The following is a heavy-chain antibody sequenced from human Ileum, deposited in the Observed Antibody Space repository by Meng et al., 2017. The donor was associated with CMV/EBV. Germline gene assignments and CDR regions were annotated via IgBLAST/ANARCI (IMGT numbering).Heavy chain of an antibody. CDR1: GFTFSSYW. Sequence: GGSLRLSCAASGFTFSSYWMHWVRQAPGKGLVWVSRINSDGSSTSYADSVKGRFTISRDNAKNTLYLQMNSLRAEDTAVYYCARPRGYCSGGSCYHFDYWGQGTLVTV. V-gene: IGHV3-74*01. J-gene: IGHJ4*02. CDR2: INSDGSST. CDR3: ARPRGYCSGGSCYHFDY. D-gene: IGHD2-15*01.